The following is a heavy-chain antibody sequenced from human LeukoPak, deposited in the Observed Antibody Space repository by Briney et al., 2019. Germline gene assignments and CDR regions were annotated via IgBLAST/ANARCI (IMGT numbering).Heavy chain of an antibody. CDR3: ARVVPAARSLDP. CDR1: GGTFSSYA. Sequence: SVKVSCKASGGTFSSYAISWVRQAPGQGLEWMGGIILIFGTANYAQKFQGRVTITTDESTSTAYMELSSLRSEDTAVYYCARVVPAARSLDPWGQGTLVTVSS. D-gene: IGHD2-2*01. CDR2: IILIFGTA. J-gene: IGHJ5*02. V-gene: IGHV1-69*05.